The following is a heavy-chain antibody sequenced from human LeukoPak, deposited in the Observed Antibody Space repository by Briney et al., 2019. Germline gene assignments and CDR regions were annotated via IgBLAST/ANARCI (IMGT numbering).Heavy chain of an antibody. CDR1: GYTFTGYY. Sequence: ASVKVSCKASGYTFTGYYMHWVRQAPGQGLEWMGWINPNSGGTNYAQKFQGRVTMTRDTSISTAYMELSRLRSDDTAVYYCARGRFCSGGSCPEGYAFDIWGQGTMVTVSS. CDR2: INPNSGGT. D-gene: IGHD2-15*01. CDR3: ARGRFCSGGSCPEGYAFDI. V-gene: IGHV1-2*02. J-gene: IGHJ3*02.